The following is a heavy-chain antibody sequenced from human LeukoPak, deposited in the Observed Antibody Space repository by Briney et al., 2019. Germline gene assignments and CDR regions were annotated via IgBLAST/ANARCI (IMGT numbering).Heavy chain of an antibody. J-gene: IGHJ6*02. V-gene: IGHV1-18*04. CDR3: ASTLYSYGMDV. CDR2: ISAYNGNT. D-gene: IGHD5-12*01. CDR1: GYTFTGYY. Sequence: ASVKVSCKASGYTFTGYYMHWVRQAPGQGLEWMGWISAYNGNTNYAQKLQGRVTMTTDTSTSTAYMELRSLRSDDTAVYYCASTLYSYGMDVWGQGTTVTVSS.